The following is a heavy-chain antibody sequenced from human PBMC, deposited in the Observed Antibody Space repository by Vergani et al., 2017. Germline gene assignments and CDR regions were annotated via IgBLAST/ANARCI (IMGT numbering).Heavy chain of an antibody. J-gene: IGHJ4*02. Sequence: EVQLVESGGGLVQPGGSLRLSCAASGFTFSSYWMHWVRQAPGKGLEWVANIKQDGSEKYYVDSVKGRFTISRDNAKNSLYLQMNSLRAEDTAVYYCARVRVPYSSGWYFDYFDYWGQGTLVTVSS. CDR1: GFTFSSYW. CDR3: ARVRVPYSSGWYFDYFDY. D-gene: IGHD6-19*01. V-gene: IGHV3-7*01. CDR2: IKQDGSEK.